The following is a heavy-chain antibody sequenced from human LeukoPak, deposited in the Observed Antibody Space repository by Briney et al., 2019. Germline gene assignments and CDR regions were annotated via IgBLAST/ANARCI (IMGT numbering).Heavy chain of an antibody. CDR1: GFTFSSYG. CDR3: AKDRSTVVVTAMDY. CDR2: ISYDGSNK. Sequence: GRSLRLSCAASGFTFSSYGMHWVRQAPGKGLEWVAVISYDGSNKYYADSVKGRFTISRDNSKNTLYLQMNSLRAEDTAVYYCAKDRSTVVVTAMDYWGQGTLVTVSS. D-gene: IGHD2-21*02. J-gene: IGHJ4*02. V-gene: IGHV3-30*18.